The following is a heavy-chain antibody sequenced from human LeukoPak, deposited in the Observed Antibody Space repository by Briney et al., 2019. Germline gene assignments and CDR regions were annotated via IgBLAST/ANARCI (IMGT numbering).Heavy chain of an antibody. D-gene: IGHD4-17*01. CDR2: INTDEGST. CDR3: ARGTSTTVTIFDY. V-gene: IGHV3-64*01. Sequence: PGGSLRLSCAASGFSFSTYAMHWVRQAPGKGLEYVSAINTDEGSTYYANSVKGGFTISRDNSKNTLYLQMGSLRVEDMVVYYCARGTSTTVTIFDYWGQGTLVTVSS. J-gene: IGHJ4*02. CDR1: GFSFSTYA.